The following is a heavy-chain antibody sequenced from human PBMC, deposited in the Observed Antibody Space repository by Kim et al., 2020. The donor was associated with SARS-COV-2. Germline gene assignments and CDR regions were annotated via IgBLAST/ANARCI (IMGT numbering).Heavy chain of an antibody. Sequence: GGSLRLSCAASGFTFSNYGMHWVRQAPGKGLEWVAVISYDGSNKYYADSVKGRFTISRDNSKNTLYLQMNSLRAEDTAVYYCAREGIVGATTGIDYWGQGPLVTVSS. V-gene: IGHV3-33*05. CDR2: ISYDGSNK. J-gene: IGHJ4*02. CDR3: AREGIVGATTGIDY. D-gene: IGHD1-26*01. CDR1: GFTFSNYG.